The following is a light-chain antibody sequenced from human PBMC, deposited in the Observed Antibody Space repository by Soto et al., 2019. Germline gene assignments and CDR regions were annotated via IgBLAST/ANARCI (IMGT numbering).Light chain of an antibody. Sequence: EIVLTPSPGTLSLSPGDRATLSCRASQSVSSSYLAWYQHKPGQAPRLLISGTSSRATGIPDRFSGSGAGTDFTLTISRLEPEDFAVYYCQQYGSSRTFGQGTKVDIK. CDR3: QQYGSSRT. CDR2: GTS. CDR1: QSVSSSY. J-gene: IGKJ1*01. V-gene: IGKV3-20*01.